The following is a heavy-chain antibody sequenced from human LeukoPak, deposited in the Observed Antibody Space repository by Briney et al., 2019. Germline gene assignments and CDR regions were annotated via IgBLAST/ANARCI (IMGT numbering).Heavy chain of an antibody. Sequence: SETLSLTCAVPGGSISSSNWWSWVRQPPGKGLEWIGEIYHSGSTNYNPSLKSRVTISVDKSKNQFSLKLGSVTAADTAVYYCASSGAGSSKDYWGQGTLVTVSS. V-gene: IGHV4-4*02. J-gene: IGHJ4*02. CDR1: GGSISSSNW. CDR2: IYHSGST. CDR3: ASSGAGSSKDY. D-gene: IGHD3-10*01.